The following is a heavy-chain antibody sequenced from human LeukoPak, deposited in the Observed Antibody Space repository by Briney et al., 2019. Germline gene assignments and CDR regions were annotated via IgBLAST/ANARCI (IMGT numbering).Heavy chain of an antibody. CDR1: SGSITSSSYY. J-gene: IGHJ4*02. D-gene: IGHD4-11*01. Sequence: SETLSLICTVSSGSITSSSYYWGWIRQPPGKGLEWIGYIYYSGSTNYNPSLKSRVTISVDTSKNQFSLKLSSVTAADTAVYYCARHVTTIYFDYWGQGTLVTVSS. CDR2: IYYSGST. CDR3: ARHVTTIYFDY. V-gene: IGHV4-61*05.